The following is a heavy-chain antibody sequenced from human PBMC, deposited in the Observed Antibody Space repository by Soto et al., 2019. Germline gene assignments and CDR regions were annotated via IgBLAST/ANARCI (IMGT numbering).Heavy chain of an antibody. CDR1: GYTFTSYA. J-gene: IGHJ4*02. CDR3: GRVPDYYSSGRYEARIDY. CDR2: INAGKGNT. V-gene: IGHV1-3*01. D-gene: IGHD6-19*01. Sequence: ASVKVSCKASGYTFTSYAMHWGRQAPGKRLEWMGWINAGKGNTKYSQKFQGRVTMTRDKSTSTAYRELRSLQSDDTAVYYCGRVPDYYSSGRYEARIDYWGQGNLVTVSS.